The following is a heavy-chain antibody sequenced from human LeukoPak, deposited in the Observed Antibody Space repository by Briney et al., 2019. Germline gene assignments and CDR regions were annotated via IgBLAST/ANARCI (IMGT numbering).Heavy chain of an antibody. CDR3: AKAFRGVIIDFDY. D-gene: IGHD3-10*01. CDR1: GFTFSSYS. J-gene: IGHJ4*02. Sequence: GGSLRLSCAASGFTFSSYSMSWVRQAPGKGLEWVSAISGSGGSTYYADSVKGRFTISRDNSKSTLYLQMNSLRAEDTAVYYCAKAFRGVIIDFDYWGQGTLVTVSS. V-gene: IGHV3-23*01. CDR2: ISGSGGST.